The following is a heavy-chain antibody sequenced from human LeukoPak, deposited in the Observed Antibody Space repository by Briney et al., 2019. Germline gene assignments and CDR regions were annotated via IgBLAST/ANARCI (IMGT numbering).Heavy chain of an antibody. J-gene: IGHJ4*02. CDR1: GYTFTSYD. CDR3: AVYYYGSGSYPTSDY. D-gene: IGHD3-10*01. Sequence: ASVKVSCKASGYTFTSYDINWARQATGQGLEWMGWMNPNSENTGYAQKFQGRVTMTRNTSISTAYMELSSLRSEDTAVYYCAVYYYGSGSYPTSDYWGQGTLVTVSS. V-gene: IGHV1-8*01. CDR2: MNPNSENT.